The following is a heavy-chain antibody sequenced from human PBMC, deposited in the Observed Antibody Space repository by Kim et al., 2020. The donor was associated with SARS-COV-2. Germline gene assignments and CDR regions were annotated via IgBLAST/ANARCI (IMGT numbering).Heavy chain of an antibody. CDR2: INPNSGDT. J-gene: IGHJ5*02. CDR3: AVSSPSSGWSNWFHP. CDR1: GYTFTDHY. D-gene: IGHD6-19*01. V-gene: IGHV1-2*02. Sequence: ASVKVSCKASGYTFTDHYVHWVRQAPGQGLEWMGWINPNSGDTNYAQKFQGRVTMTRDTSISTAYMEVTRLRSDDTAKYYCAVSSPSSGWSNWFHPWGQGTLVTVSS.